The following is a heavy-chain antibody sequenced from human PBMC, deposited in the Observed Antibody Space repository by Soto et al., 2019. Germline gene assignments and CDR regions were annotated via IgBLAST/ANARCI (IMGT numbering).Heavy chain of an antibody. J-gene: IGHJ3*02. Sequence: GGSLRLSCTTSGFTVSSSHMSWVRQAPGKGLDWVSVIYSGGNSYYAVSVQGRLIFSRENPENSLFFQMNSLRFEDTAVYYCASPEWVDDSIDIWGHGKMVTVSS. V-gene: IGHV3-53*01. CDR2: IYSGGNS. CDR3: ASPEWVDDSIDI. D-gene: IGHD1-26*01. CDR1: GFTVSSSH.